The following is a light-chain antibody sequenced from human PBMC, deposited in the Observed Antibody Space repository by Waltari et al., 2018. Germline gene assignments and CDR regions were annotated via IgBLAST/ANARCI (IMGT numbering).Light chain of an antibody. CDR3: ATWDDSLSAWV. CDR1: SSNIGSNY. V-gene: IGLV1-47*01. CDR2: RDN. Sequence: QSVLTQPPSASGTPGQRVTIPCSGSSSNIGSNYVCWYQPLPGTAPKLLMYRDNQRPSGVPDRFSGSKFGTSASLAISGLRSEDEADYVCATWDDSLSAWVFGGGTKLTVL. J-gene: IGLJ3*02.